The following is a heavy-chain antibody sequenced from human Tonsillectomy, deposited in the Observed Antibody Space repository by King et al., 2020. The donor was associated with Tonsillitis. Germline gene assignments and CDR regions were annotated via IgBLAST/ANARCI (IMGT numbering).Heavy chain of an antibody. J-gene: IGHJ4*02. CDR2: IYYSGST. D-gene: IGHD2-15*01. Sequence: VQLQESGPGLVKPSQTLSLTCTVSGGSISSGDYYWSWIRQPPGKGLEWIGYIYYSGSTYYNPSLKSRVTISVDTSKNQFSLKLSSVTAADTAVYYCARLGYCSGGGCYGASVLDHWGQGTLVTVSS. V-gene: IGHV4-30-4*01. CDR1: GGSISSGDYY. CDR3: ARLGYCSGGGCYGASVLDH.